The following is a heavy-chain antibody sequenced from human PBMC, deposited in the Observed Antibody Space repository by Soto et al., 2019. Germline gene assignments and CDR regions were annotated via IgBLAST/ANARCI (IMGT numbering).Heavy chain of an antibody. J-gene: IGHJ3*02. V-gene: IGHV1-69*02. CDR2: IIPIRGIA. CDR3: ARANRGVPAASSGAFDI. D-gene: IGHD2-2*01. Sequence: QVQLVQSGAEVKKPGSSVKVSCKASGGTFSSYTISWLRQAPGQGLEWMGRIIPIRGIANYAQKFQGRVTITADKSTSTAYMELSRLRSEDTAVYYWARANRGVPAASSGAFDIWGQGTMVTVSS. CDR1: GGTFSSYT.